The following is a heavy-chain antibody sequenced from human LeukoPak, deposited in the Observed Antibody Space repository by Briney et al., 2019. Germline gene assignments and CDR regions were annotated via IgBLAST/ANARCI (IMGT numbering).Heavy chain of an antibody. CDR2: INPNSGGT. CDR3: ARDKAPRN. J-gene: IGHJ4*02. Sequence: ASVKVSCKASGYTFTDYYMHWVRQAPGQGLEWMGWINPNSGGTNYAQKFQGRVTMASATSISTAYMELSRLRSEDTAVYYCARDKAPRNWGQGTLVTVSS. V-gene: IGHV1-2*02. CDR1: GYTFTDYY.